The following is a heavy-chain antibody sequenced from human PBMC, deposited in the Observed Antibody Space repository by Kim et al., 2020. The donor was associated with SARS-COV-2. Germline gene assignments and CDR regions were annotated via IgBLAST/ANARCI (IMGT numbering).Heavy chain of an antibody. CDR1: GFTFSSYA. CDR3: AKDGSYYGSGSPGPYYYYGMDV. J-gene: IGHJ6*02. CDR2: ISGSGGST. D-gene: IGHD3-10*01. V-gene: IGHV3-23*01. Sequence: GGSLRLSCAASGFTFSSYAMSWVRQAPGKGLEWVSAISGSGGSTYYADSVKGRFTISRDNSKNTLYLQMNSLRAEDTAVYYCAKDGSYYGSGSPGPYYYYGMDVWGQGTTVTVSS.